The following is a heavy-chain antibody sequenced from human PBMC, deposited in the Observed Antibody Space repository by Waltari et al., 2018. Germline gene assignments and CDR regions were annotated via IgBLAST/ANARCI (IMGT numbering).Heavy chain of an antibody. CDR1: GYTFTGYY. V-gene: IGHV1-2*06. CDR2: INPNSGGT. CDR3: ARDLGARTVTTSYGY. D-gene: IGHD4-4*01. J-gene: IGHJ4*02. Sequence: QVQLVQSGAEVKKPGASVKVSCKASGYTFTGYYMHWVRQAPGQGLEWMGRINPNSGGTNYAQKFQGRVTMTRDTSISTAYMELSRLRSDDTAVYYCARDLGARTVTTSYGYWGQGTLVTVSS.